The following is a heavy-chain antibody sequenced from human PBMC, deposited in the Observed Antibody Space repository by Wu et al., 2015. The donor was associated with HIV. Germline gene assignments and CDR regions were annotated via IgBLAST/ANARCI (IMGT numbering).Heavy chain of an antibody. CDR1: GYTFTNYD. CDR3: AVLYDVEGDKAILDH. CDR2: MNPYSGNT. D-gene: IGHD3-16*01. V-gene: IGHV1-8*01. J-gene: IGHJ4*02. Sequence: QAHLVQSGAEVKKPGASVKVSCKASGYTFTNYDINWVRQATGQGLEWMGWMNPYSGNTNYAQKFKGRVTMTRATSINTAYMELRGLRYEDTAIYYCAVLYDVEGDKAILDHWGQGTVVTVSS.